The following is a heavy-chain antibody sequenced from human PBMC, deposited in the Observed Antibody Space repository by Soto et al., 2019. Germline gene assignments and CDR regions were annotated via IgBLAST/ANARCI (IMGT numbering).Heavy chain of an antibody. D-gene: IGHD6-6*01. CDR3: ASLHSSSSRDVFDY. J-gene: IGHJ4*02. V-gene: IGHV3-33*01. CDR1: GFTFSSYG. Sequence: QVQLVESGGGVVQPGRSLRLSCAESGFTFSSYGMHWVRQAPGKGLEWVAVIWYDGSNKYYADSVKGRFTISRDNSKNTLYLQMNSLRAEDTAVYYCASLHSSSSRDVFDYWGQGTLVTVSS. CDR2: IWYDGSNK.